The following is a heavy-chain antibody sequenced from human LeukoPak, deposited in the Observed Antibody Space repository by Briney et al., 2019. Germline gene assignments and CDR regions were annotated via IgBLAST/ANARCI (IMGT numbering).Heavy chain of an antibody. CDR1: GGSFSGYY. Sequence: SETLSLTCAVYGGSFSGYYWSWIRQPPGKGLEWIGSIFYSGTTYYNPSLKSRVTISVDTSRNQFSLKLSSVTAADTAVYFCARDRDGYNIVYFDYWGQGTLVTVFS. J-gene: IGHJ4*02. D-gene: IGHD5-24*01. CDR3: ARDRDGYNIVYFDY. V-gene: IGHV4-34*12. CDR2: IFYSGTT.